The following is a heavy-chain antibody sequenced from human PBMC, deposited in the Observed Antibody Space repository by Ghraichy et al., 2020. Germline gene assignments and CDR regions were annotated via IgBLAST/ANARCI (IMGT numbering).Heavy chain of an antibody. V-gene: IGHV1-3*01. D-gene: IGHD1-26*01. CDR2: INGGNGNT. J-gene: IGHJ4*02. CDR1: GYTFTSYT. CDR3: ARRSEWELLLFDY. Sequence: ASVKVSCKASGYTFTSYTMHWVRQAPGQRLEWMGWINGGNGNTRYSQKFQGRVTFTRDTSASTVYLQLTSLRYEDTAVYYCARRSEWELLLFDYWGQGTLVILSA.